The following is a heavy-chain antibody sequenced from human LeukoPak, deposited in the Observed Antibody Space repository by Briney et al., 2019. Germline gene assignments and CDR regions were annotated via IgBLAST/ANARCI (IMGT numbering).Heavy chain of an antibody. Sequence: ASVKVSCKASGGTFSSYTISWVRQAPGQGLERMGRIIPILGIANYAQKFQGRVTITADKSTSTAYMELSSLRSEDTAVYYCARDPFYYGSGSPFDYWGQGTLVTVSS. CDR3: ARDPFYYGSGSPFDY. V-gene: IGHV1-69*04. CDR1: GGTFSSYT. J-gene: IGHJ4*02. CDR2: IIPILGIA. D-gene: IGHD3-10*01.